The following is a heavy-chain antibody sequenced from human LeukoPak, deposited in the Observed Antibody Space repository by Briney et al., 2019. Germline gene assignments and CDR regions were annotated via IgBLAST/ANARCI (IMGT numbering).Heavy chain of an antibody. CDR2: VFYSGYA. J-gene: IGHJ3*02. CDR1: NDSLGTSY. Sequence: PSETLSHTCTVSNDSLGTSYWSWLRQPPGKRLEWIGNVFYSGYANYNPSLKSRVTISIDTSKNQFSLSLTSVSAADTAVYYCAKEADRADAFDIWGQGTMVTVSS. CDR3: AKEADRADAFDI. D-gene: IGHD3-10*01. V-gene: IGHV4-59*01.